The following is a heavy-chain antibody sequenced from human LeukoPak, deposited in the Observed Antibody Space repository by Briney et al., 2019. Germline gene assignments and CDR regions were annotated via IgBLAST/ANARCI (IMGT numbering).Heavy chain of an antibody. CDR3: ARERIDSSGYYTFDY. CDR1: GYTFTSYY. V-gene: IGHV1-46*01. Sequence: VPSVKVSCKASGYTFTSYYMHWVRQAPGQGLEWMGIINPSGGSTSYAQKFQGRVTMTRDTSTSTVYMELSSLRSEDTAVYYCARERIDSSGYYTFDYWGQGTLVTVSS. J-gene: IGHJ4*02. D-gene: IGHD3-22*01. CDR2: INPSGGST.